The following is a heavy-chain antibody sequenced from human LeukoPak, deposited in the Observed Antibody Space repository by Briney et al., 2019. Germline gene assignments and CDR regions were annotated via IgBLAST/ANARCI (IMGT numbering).Heavy chain of an antibody. V-gene: IGHV4-59*08. CDR1: GGSISSDY. Sequence: SSETLSLTCTVSGGSISSDYWSWIRQPPGKGLEWIGYIYYTGSTNYNPSLKSRVTISIDTSRKQLSLNLRSVTAADAAVYHCTRFAFPYYYMDVWGKGTTVTVSS. J-gene: IGHJ6*03. CDR2: IYYTGST. D-gene: IGHD2/OR15-2a*01. CDR3: TRFAFPYYYMDV.